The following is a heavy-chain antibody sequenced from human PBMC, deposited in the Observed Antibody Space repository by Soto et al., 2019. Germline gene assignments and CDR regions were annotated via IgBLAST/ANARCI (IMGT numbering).Heavy chain of an antibody. Sequence: GGSLRLSCAASGFTFSSYWLSWFRQAPGKGLEWVANIKQDGSEKYYVDSVKGRFTISRDNAKNSLYLQMNSLRAEDTAVYYCARDPRRFVAAASPCWGPGTLVTAS. CDR2: IKQDGSEK. CDR3: ARDPRRFVAAASPC. V-gene: IGHV3-7*05. J-gene: IGHJ4*02. D-gene: IGHD6-13*01. CDR1: GFTFSSYW.